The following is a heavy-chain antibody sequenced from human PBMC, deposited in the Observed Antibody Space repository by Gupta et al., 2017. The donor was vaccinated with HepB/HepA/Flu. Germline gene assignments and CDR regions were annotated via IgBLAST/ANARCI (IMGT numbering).Heavy chain of an antibody. J-gene: IGHJ4*02. D-gene: IGHD6-19*01. CDR2: ISSGGGDT. V-gene: IGHV3-23*01. CDR3: TLGLSGWSPFDY. CDR1: GLTFSTYA. Sequence: EVQLLESGGSLVQPGGSLRLSCAASGLTFSTYAMTWVRRAPGKGLEWVSSISSGGGDTYYADSVKGRFTISRDNSKNTLYLQINSLRAEDTAVYYCTLGLSGWSPFDYWGQGTLVTVSS.